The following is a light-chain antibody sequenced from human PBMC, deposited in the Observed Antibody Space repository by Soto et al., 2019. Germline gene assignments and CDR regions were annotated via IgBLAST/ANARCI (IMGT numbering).Light chain of an antibody. V-gene: IGKV3-20*01. CDR3: HQYATSPFT. CDR1: ETIGRVY. Sequence: IVLTQSPGTLSLSPGERATVSCRASETIGRVYFAWYQHRPGRTPRLVLSATSNRAAGIPDRFGGSGSGADFTLTISGVEPEDFAVYYCHQYATSPFTFGQGTKLEI. J-gene: IGKJ2*01. CDR2: ATS.